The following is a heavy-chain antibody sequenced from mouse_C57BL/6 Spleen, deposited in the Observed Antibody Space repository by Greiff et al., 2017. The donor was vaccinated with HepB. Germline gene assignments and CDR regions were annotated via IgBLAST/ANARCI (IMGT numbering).Heavy chain of an antibody. J-gene: IGHJ4*01. CDR2: FHPYNDDT. Sequence: QVQLQQSGAELVKPGASVKMSCKASGYTFTTYPIEWMKQNHGKSLEWIGNFHPYNDDTKYNEKFKGKATLTVEKSSSAVYVELSRLTSDDSAVYYCARGGVRRTDYYAMDDWGQGTSVTVSS. V-gene: IGHV1-47*01. CDR3: ARGGVRRTDYYAMDD. CDR1: GYTFTTYP. D-gene: IGHD2-14*01.